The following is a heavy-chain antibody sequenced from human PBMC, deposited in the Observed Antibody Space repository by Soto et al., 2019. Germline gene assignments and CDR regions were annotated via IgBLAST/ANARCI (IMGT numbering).Heavy chain of an antibody. CDR1: GGSISSSSYY. D-gene: IGHD5-12*01. CDR2: IYYSGST. CDR3: ARHIEEDGYLTFELFDY. J-gene: IGHJ4*02. V-gene: IGHV4-39*01. Sequence: SETLSLTCTVSGGSISSSSYYWGWIRQPPGKGLEWIGSIYYSGSTYYNPSLKSRVTISVDTSKNQFSLKLSSVTAADTAVYYCARHIEEDGYLTFELFDYWGQGTLVTVSS.